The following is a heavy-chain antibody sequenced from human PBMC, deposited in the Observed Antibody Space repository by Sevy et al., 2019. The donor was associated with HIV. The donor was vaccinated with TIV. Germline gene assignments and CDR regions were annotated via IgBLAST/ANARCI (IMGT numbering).Heavy chain of an antibody. J-gene: IGHJ4*02. CDR1: GFTFSDYY. D-gene: IGHD1-26*01. Sequence: GGSLRLSCAASGFTFSDYYMSWIRQAPGKGLEWISYISGSQYMIYYADSVKGRFTISRDDAKNSLYLQMNSLRPEDSAAYFCARDLGTGYFDFWGQGTLVTVSS. CDR3: ARDLGTGYFDF. V-gene: IGHV3-11*01. CDR2: ISGSQYMI.